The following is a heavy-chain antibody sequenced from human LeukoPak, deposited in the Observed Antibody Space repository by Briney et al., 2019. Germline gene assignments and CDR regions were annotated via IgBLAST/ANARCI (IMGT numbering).Heavy chain of an antibody. V-gene: IGHV1-69*13. D-gene: IGHD5-24*01. CDR2: IIPIFGTA. CDR3: ARKKPDGYNGDYFDY. Sequence: LVKVSCKASGGTFSSYAISWVRQAPGQGLEWMGGIIPIFGTANYAQKFQGRVTITADESTSTAYMELSSLRSEDTAVYYCARKKPDGYNGDYFDYWGQGTLVTVSS. CDR1: GGTFSSYA. J-gene: IGHJ4*02.